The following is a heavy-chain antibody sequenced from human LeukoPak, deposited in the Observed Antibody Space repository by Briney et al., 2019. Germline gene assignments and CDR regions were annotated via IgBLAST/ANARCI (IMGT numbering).Heavy chain of an antibody. J-gene: IGHJ5*02. CDR1: GYIFTSYY. CDR3: ARVRSSSWYRFDP. CDR2: INPSGGST. D-gene: IGHD6-13*01. Sequence: GASVKVSCKASGYIFTSYYMHWVRQAPGQGLEWMGIINPSGGSTSYAQKFQGRVTMTRDTSTSTVYMELSSLRSEDTAAYYCARVRSSSWYRFDPWGQGTLVTVSS. V-gene: IGHV1-46*01.